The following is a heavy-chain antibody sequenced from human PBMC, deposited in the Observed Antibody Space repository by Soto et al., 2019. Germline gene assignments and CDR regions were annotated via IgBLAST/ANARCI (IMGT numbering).Heavy chain of an antibody. CDR1: GFIFGGTA. Sequence: QVQVVESGGGVVQPGRSLRLSCAASGFIFGGTAMHWVRQAPGKGLEWVAAIWGDGSTEKYADSVKGRFSLSRDNSKNTLYLQMNSLRAEDTAVYYCARSGYCRADNCNLRGPFDYWGQGTLVTVSS. J-gene: IGHJ4*02. V-gene: IGHV3-33*01. CDR2: IWGDGSTE. CDR3: ARSGYCRADNCNLRGPFDY. D-gene: IGHD2-15*01.